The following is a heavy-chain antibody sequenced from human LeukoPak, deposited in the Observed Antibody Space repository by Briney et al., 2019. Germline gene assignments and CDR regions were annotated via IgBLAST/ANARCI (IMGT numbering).Heavy chain of an antibody. CDR3: AKKYSTGLDP. CDR2: ISSSSRTI. V-gene: IGHV3-48*01. J-gene: IGHJ5*02. Sequence: GGSLRLSCAASGFTFSSYSMNWVRQAPGKGLEWLSYISSSSRTIYYADPVKGRFTISRDNSKNTLYLQMNSLRAEDTAVYYCAKKYSTGLDPWGQGTLVTVSS. D-gene: IGHD1-26*01. CDR1: GFTFSSYS.